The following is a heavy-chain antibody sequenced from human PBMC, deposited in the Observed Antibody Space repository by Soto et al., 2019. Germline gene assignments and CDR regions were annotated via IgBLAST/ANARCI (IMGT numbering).Heavy chain of an antibody. D-gene: IGHD2-8*01. CDR2: IWYDGSNK. V-gene: IGHV3-33*01. Sequence: QVQLVESGGGVVQPGRSLRLSCAASGFTFSSYGMHWVRQAPGKGLGWVAVIWYDGSNKYYADSVKGRFTISRDNSKNTLYLQMNSLRAEDTAVYYCARERLGYCTNGVCYNWFDPWGQGTLVTVSS. J-gene: IGHJ5*02. CDR3: ARERLGYCTNGVCYNWFDP. CDR1: GFTFSSYG.